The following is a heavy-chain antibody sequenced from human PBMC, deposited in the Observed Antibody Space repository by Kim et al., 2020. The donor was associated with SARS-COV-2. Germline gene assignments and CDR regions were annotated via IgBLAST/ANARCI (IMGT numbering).Heavy chain of an antibody. CDR3: ARDIAPYSSGWIYYYYGIDV. V-gene: IGHV3-30*04. J-gene: IGHJ6*02. CDR2: ISYDGSNK. CDR1: GFTFSSYG. Sequence: GGSLRLSCAASGFTFSSYGMHWVRQAPGKGLEWVAVISYDGSNKNYVDSVKGRFTISRDNSKNTLYLQMNSLRAEDTAVYYCARDIAPYSSGWIYYYYGIDVWGQGTTVTVSS. D-gene: IGHD6-19*01.